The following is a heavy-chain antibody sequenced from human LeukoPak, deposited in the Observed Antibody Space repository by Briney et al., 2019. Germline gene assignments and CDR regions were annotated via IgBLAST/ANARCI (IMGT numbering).Heavy chain of an antibody. D-gene: IGHD3-10*01. V-gene: IGHV4-34*01. CDR3: ARLRTMVRGVIEWFDP. CDR2: INHSGST. Sequence: SETLSLTCAVYGGTFSGYYWSWIRQPPGKGLEWIGEINHSGSTNYNPSLKSRVTISVDTSKNQFSLKLSTVTAADTAVYYCARLRTMVRGVIEWFDPWGQGTLVTVSS. CDR1: GGTFSGYY. J-gene: IGHJ5*02.